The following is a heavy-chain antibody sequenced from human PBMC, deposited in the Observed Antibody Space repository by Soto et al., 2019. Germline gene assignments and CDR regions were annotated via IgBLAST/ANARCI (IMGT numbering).Heavy chain of an antibody. CDR2: ISYDGSNK. CDR3: AKGPLAVAGYYYYCGMDV. V-gene: IGHV3-30*18. D-gene: IGHD6-19*01. Sequence: HPGGSLRLSCAASGFTFSSYGMHWVRQAPGKGLEWVAVISYDGSNKYYADSVKGRFTISRDNSKNTLYLQMNSLRAEDTAVYYCAKGPLAVAGYYYYCGMDVWGQGTTVTVSS. J-gene: IGHJ6*02. CDR1: GFTFSSYG.